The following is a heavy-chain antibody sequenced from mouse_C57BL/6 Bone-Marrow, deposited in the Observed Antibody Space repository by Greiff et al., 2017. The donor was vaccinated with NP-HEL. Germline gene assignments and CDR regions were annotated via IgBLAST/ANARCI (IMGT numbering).Heavy chain of an antibody. J-gene: IGHJ4*01. D-gene: IGHD2-4*01. Sequence: EVQRVESGGGLVKPGGSLKLSCAASGFTFSDYGMHWVRQAPEKGLEWVAYISSGSSTIYYADTVKGRFTISRDNAKNTLFLQMTSLRSEDTAMYYCARSYDYDVGPYAMDYWGQGTSVTVSS. V-gene: IGHV5-17*01. CDR3: ARSYDYDVGPYAMDY. CDR2: ISSGSSTI. CDR1: GFTFSDYG.